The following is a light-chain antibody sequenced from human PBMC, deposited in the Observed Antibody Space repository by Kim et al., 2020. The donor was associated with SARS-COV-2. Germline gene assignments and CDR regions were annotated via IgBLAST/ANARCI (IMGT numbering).Light chain of an antibody. CDR3: QKYNSAP. V-gene: IGKV1-27*01. CDR1: QGISYY. Sequence: LSGAVGDSVTSTGRESQGISYYLAWYQQKPGKVPKLLIYAAFTLQSGVPSRGSGSGSGTDFTLTISSLQPEDVATYYCQKYNSAPVGPGTKVDIK. CDR2: AAF. J-gene: IGKJ3*01.